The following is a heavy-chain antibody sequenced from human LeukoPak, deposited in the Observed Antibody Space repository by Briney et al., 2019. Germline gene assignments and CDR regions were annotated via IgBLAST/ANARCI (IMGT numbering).Heavy chain of an antibody. Sequence: GGSLRLSRAASGFTFSGYGIHWVRQAPGKGLEWVAVISYDGSNTYYADSVKGRFTISRDNSKNTLYLQMNSLRAADTAVYYCAKSRPDHYYGMDVWGQGTTVTVSS. D-gene: IGHD1-14*01. CDR3: AKSRPDHYYGMDV. CDR2: ISYDGSNT. CDR1: GFTFSGYG. J-gene: IGHJ6*02. V-gene: IGHV3-30*18.